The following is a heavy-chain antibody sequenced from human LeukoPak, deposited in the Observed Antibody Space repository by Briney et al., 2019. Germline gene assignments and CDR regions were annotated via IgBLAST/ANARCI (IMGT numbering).Heavy chain of an antibody. V-gene: IGHV3-21*01. Sequence: ETLSLTCFVSGDSISPFSWSWVRQAPGKGLEWVSSISGRSSYIYYADSVKGRFTISRDNAKNSLYLQMNSLTAEDTAVYYCARDIGSGSWFDPWGQGTLVTVSS. CDR3: ARDIGSGSWFDP. J-gene: IGHJ5*02. CDR1: GDSISPFS. D-gene: IGHD6-25*01. CDR2: ISGRSSYI.